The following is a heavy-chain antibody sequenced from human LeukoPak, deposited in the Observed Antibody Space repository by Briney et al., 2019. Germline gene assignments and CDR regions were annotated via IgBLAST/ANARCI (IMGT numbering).Heavy chain of an antibody. CDR2: INRDGSEE. CDR1: GFTLSSRW. D-gene: IGHD3-3*01. CDR3: ATYDSWSGYNIAY. Sequence: PGGSLRLSCVVSGFTLSSRWMMWVRQAPGKGLEWMTNINRDGSEENYVDSVKGRFTITRDNAENSLYLQMNSLKVEDTAIYYCATYDSWSGYNIAYWGQGTLVTVSS. V-gene: IGHV3-7*03. J-gene: IGHJ4*02.